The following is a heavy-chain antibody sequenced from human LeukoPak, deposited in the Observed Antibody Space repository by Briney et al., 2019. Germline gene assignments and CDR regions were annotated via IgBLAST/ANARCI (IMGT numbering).Heavy chain of an antibody. J-gene: IGHJ4*02. CDR3: ARDLGDYDILTGYYKVYYFDY. CDR1: GFTFSSYS. D-gene: IGHD3-9*01. Sequence: PGGSLRLSCAASGFTFSSYSMNWVRQAPGKGLEWVSYISSSSSTIYYADSVKGRFTISRDNAKNSLYLQMNSLRAEDTAVYYCARDLGDYDILTGYYKVYYFDYWGQGTLVTVSS. CDR2: ISSSSSTI. V-gene: IGHV3-48*04.